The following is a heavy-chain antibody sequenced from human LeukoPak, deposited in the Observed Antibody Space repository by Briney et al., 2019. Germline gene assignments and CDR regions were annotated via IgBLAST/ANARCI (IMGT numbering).Heavy chain of an antibody. D-gene: IGHD1-26*01. Sequence: PGGSLRLSCEGSGFIFRGFYMTWVRQAPGTGLEWVATINQGGSAEYYVDSVKGRSTMSRDNAKNSVYLQMDSLSAEESAVYYCARSVGAGNNYFYYGMDVWGQGTTVTVSS. CDR2: INQGGSAE. V-gene: IGHV3-7*01. J-gene: IGHJ6*02. CDR1: GFIFRGFY. CDR3: ARSVGAGNNYFYYGMDV.